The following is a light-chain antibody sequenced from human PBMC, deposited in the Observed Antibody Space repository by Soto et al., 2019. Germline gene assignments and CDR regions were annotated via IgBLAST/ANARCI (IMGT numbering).Light chain of an antibody. CDR1: QTVAANY. CDR2: GAS. Sequence: EIVLTQSPGTLSLSPGEGATLSSRASQTVAANYLAWYQQKPGQAPRLLIYGASNRATGIPDRFSGSGSGTDFTLIISRVEPEDFAVYYCQQCGPSLKYTFGQGTTLEIK. J-gene: IGKJ2*01. V-gene: IGKV3-20*01. CDR3: QQCGPSLKYT.